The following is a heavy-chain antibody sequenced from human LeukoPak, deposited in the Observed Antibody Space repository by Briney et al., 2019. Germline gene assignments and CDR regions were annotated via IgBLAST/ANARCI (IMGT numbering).Heavy chain of an antibody. CDR2: ISANSGKT. Sequence: ASVKVSCKASGYTFTSYGISWVRQAPGEGLEWMGWISANSGKTNYARRFQGRVTMTRETSSSTVYMELRSLRSDDTAVYFCARDKNYRFDYWGQGTLVSVTS. V-gene: IGHV1-18*01. CDR1: GYTFTSYG. J-gene: IGHJ4*02. D-gene: IGHD3-16*02. CDR3: ARDKNYRFDY.